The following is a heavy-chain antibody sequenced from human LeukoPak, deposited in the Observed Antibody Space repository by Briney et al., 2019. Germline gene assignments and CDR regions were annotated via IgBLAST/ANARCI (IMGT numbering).Heavy chain of an antibody. CDR3: ARERTGFYAEY. Sequence: GGSLRLSCAASGFTFNSYTLHWVRQAPGKGLEWVALISYDGSEQHYADSVKGRFTISRDSPKNTLYLQMNTLRPEDTAVYYCARERTGFYAEYWGQGTLVTVSS. V-gene: IGHV3-30*04. CDR1: GFTFNSYT. CDR2: ISYDGSEQ. D-gene: IGHD3/OR15-3a*01. J-gene: IGHJ4*02.